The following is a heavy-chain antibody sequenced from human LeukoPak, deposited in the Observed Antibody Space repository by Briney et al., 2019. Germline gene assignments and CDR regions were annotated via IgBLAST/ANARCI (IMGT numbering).Heavy chain of an antibody. CDR2: ISDSGSTI. D-gene: IGHD3-22*01. CDR1: GFIFSDYY. V-gene: IGHV3-11*01. CDR3: AIYYDSSGSIDH. J-gene: IGHJ4*02. Sequence: GGSLRLSCAASGFIFSDYYMTWIRQTPGKGLEWLSYISDSGSTINYADSVKGRLTISRGNAKKSLFLQVNSLRAEDTAVYYCAIYYDSSGSIDHWGQGTLVTVSS.